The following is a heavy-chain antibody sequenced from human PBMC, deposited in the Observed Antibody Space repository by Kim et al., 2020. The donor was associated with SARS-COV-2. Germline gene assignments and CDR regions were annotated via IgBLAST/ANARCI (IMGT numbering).Heavy chain of an antibody. CDR3: ARVVGGTSTMVRGVTPKPYPDY. CDR2: INHSGST. D-gene: IGHD3-10*01. Sequence: SETLSLTCAVYGGSFSGYYWSWIRQPPGKGLEWIGEINHSGSTNYNPSLKSRVTISVDTSKNQFSLKLSSVTAADTAVYYCARVVGGTSTMVRGVTPKPYPDYWGQGTLVTVSS. J-gene: IGHJ4*02. V-gene: IGHV4-34*01. CDR1: GGSFSGYY.